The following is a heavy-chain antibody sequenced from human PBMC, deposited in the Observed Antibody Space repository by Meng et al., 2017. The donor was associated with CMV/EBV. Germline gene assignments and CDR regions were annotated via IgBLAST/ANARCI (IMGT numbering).Heavy chain of an antibody. Sequence: SETLSLTCAVYGGSFSGYYWGWIRQPPGKGLEWIGEINHSGSTNYNPSLKSRVTISVDTSKNQFSLNLSSVTAADTAVYYCARSLVVPAAILSYYYGMDVWGQGTTVTVSS. V-gene: IGHV4-34*01. CDR1: GGSFSGYY. D-gene: IGHD2-2*02. CDR2: INHSGST. CDR3: ARSLVVPAAILSYYYGMDV. J-gene: IGHJ6*02.